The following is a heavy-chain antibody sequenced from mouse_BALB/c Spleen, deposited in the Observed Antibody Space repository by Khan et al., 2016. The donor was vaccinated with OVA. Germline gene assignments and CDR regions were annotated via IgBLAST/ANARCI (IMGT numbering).Heavy chain of an antibody. CDR1: GYTFTSYV. D-gene: IGHD1-1*01. CDR3: VRALHYYGSSYEGFAY. J-gene: IGHJ3*01. Sequence: VQLQQSGPELVKPGASVKMSCKVSGYTFTSYVMHWVKQKPGQGLEWIGYIHPYTYDVKYNEKFKGKATLTSVKSSSTAYMELCGLNSEDSAGYYCVRALHYYGSSYEGFAYWGQGTLVTVSA. CDR2: IHPYTYDV. V-gene: IGHV1S136*01.